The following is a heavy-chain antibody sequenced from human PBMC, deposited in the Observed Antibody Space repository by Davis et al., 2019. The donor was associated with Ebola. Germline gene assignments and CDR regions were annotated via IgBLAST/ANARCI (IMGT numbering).Heavy chain of an antibody. CDR3: ARYDFWSGRGGMDV. CDR2: ISAYNGHT. CDR1: GYTFTSYG. Sequence: ASVKVSCKASGYTFTSYGIGWVRQAPGQGLEGMGWISAYNGHTNYAQKFQGRVAMTTDTSTNTAYLELRSLRSDDTAVYYCARYDFWSGRGGMDVWGQGTTVTVSS. V-gene: IGHV1-18*04. D-gene: IGHD3-3*01. J-gene: IGHJ6*02.